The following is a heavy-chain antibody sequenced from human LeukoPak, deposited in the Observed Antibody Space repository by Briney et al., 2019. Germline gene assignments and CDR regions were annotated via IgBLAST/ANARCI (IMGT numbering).Heavy chain of an antibody. Sequence: GRSLRLSCAASGFTFSSYGMHWVRQAPGKGLEWVAVIWYDGSNKYYADSVKGRFTISRDNSKNTLYLQMNSLRAEDTAVYYCARDPAAGYSSYYFDYWGQGTLVTVS. D-gene: IGHD6-13*01. CDR1: GFTFSSYG. CDR2: IWYDGSNK. CDR3: ARDPAAGYSSYYFDY. J-gene: IGHJ4*02. V-gene: IGHV3-33*01.